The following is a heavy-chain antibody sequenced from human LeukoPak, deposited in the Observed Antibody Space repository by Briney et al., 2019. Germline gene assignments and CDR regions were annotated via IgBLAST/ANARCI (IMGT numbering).Heavy chain of an antibody. D-gene: IGHD5-18*01. CDR2: IYYSGST. V-gene: IGHV4-59*01. CDR1: VGSISSYY. Sequence: PSETLSLTCTVSVGSISSYYWSWIRQPPGKGLEWIGYIYYSGSTNYNPSLKSRVTTSVDTSKNQFSLKLSSVTAADTAVYYCASREVRGYSYGYGLFYYYMDVWGKGTTVTVSS. J-gene: IGHJ6*03. CDR3: ASREVRGYSYGYGLFYYYMDV.